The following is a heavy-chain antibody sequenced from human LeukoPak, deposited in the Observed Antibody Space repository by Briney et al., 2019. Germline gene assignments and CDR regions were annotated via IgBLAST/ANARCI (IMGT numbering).Heavy chain of an antibody. CDR1: GGSISSGDYY. CDR2: IYYSGST. J-gene: IGHJ4*02. Sequence: SQTLSLTCTVSGGSISSGDYYWGWIRQPPGKGLEWIGYIYYSGSTYYNPSLKSRVTISVDTSKNQFSLKLSSVTAADTAVYYCASGSRYNWNYHYFDYWGQGTLVTVSS. CDR3: ASGSRYNWNYHYFDY. D-gene: IGHD1-7*01. V-gene: IGHV4-30-4*01.